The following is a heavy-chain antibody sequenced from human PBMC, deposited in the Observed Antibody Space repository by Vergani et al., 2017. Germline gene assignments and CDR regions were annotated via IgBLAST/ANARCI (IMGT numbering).Heavy chain of an antibody. Sequence: QVQLQESGPGLVKPSQTLSLTCTVSGGSFSTGCQSWTWLRQSAGKGLEWIGRIYTSGATNYNPSLRSRAITSVDASKKQFSLKLTSVTAADTAVYYCARDGGEYDKDALDVWGQGTKVTVTS. CDR2: IYTSGAT. CDR3: ARDGGEYDKDALDV. J-gene: IGHJ3*01. V-gene: IGHV4-61*02. CDR1: GGSFSTGCQS. D-gene: IGHD2-21*01.